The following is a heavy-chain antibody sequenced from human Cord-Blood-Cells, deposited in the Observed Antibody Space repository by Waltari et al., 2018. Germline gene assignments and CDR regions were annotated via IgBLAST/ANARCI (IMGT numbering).Heavy chain of an antibody. V-gene: IGHV1-8*01. CDR2: MNPNSGNT. CDR3: AKFSGAARRNFIDH. D-gene: IGHD6-6*01. CDR1: GYTFTSYD. J-gene: IGHJ4*02. Sequence: QVQLVQSGAEVKKPGASVKVSCKAAGYTFTSYDINWVRQATGQGLEWMGWMNPNSGNTGYAQKFQGRVTMTRNTSISTAYMELSSLRSEDTAVYYCAKFSGAARRNFIDHWGQGTLVTVSS.